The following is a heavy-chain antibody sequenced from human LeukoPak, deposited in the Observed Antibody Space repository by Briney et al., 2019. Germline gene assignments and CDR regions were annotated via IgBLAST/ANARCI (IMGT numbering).Heavy chain of an antibody. CDR2: INHSGST. J-gene: IGHJ5*02. CDR3: ARRNFPYYYGSGSYRALNWFDP. CDR1: GFSLSSYA. Sequence: GSLRLSCAASGFSLSSYAMSWVRQPPGKGLEWIGEINHSGSTNYNPSLKSRVTISVDTSKNQFSLKLSSVTAADTAVYYCARRNFPYYYGSGSYRALNWFDPWGQGTLVTVSS. D-gene: IGHD3-10*01. V-gene: IGHV4-34*01.